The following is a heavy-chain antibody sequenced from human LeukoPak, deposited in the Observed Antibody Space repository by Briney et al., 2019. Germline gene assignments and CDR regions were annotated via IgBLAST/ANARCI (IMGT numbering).Heavy chain of an antibody. Sequence: PGGSLRLSCAASGFTVSTNYMSWVRQAPGKGLEWVSVIYSDSSTYYADSVKGRFTISRDNSKNTLYLQMNSLRAEDTAVYYCARDTDSSGYYGCSHYWGQGTLVTVSS. V-gene: IGHV3-66*02. CDR3: ARDTDSSGYYGCSHY. J-gene: IGHJ4*02. D-gene: IGHD3-22*01. CDR1: GFTVSTNY. CDR2: IYSDSST.